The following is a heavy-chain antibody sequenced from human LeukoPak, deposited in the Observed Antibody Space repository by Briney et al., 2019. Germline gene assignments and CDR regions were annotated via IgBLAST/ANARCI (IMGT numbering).Heavy chain of an antibody. D-gene: IGHD3-10*01. CDR2: VNSRNTI. CDR3: VSGAAMDV. V-gene: IGHV3-48*03. Sequence: PGGSLRLSCIASGFTFSSSELNWVRQAPATGLEWLSFVNSRNTIYYLDSVKGRFTISRDNAKNSLYLQMNSLRVEDTAVYYCVSGAAMDVWGQGTTVTVSS. J-gene: IGHJ6*02. CDR1: GFTFSSSE.